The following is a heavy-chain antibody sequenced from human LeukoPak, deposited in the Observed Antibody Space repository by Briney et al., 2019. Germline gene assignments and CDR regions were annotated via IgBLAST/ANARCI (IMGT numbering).Heavy chain of an antibody. CDR1: GFTFSSYA. Sequence: GRSLRLSCAASGFTFSSYAMSWVRQAPGKGLAWVSSISSSSSYIYYADSVKGRFTISRDNAKNSLYLQMNSLRAEDTAVYYCARETVVAATGFDYWGQGTLVTVSS. V-gene: IGHV3-21*01. CDR3: ARETVVAATGFDY. J-gene: IGHJ4*02. CDR2: ISSSSSYI. D-gene: IGHD2-15*01.